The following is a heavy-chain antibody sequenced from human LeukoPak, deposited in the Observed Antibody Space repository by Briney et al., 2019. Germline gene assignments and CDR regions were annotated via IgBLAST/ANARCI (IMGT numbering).Heavy chain of an antibody. CDR3: ARDRGGWLSHDAFDI. D-gene: IGHD5-24*01. V-gene: IGHV3-33*08. CDR1: GFTSSSYG. J-gene: IGHJ3*02. Sequence: GGSLRLSCTASGFTSSSYGMHWVRQAPGKGLEWVAVIGYDGRNKDYADSVKGRFTISRDNYYNIVELQMNSLRAEDTAVYYCARDRGGWLSHDAFDIWGQGTKVTVSS. CDR2: IGYDGRNK.